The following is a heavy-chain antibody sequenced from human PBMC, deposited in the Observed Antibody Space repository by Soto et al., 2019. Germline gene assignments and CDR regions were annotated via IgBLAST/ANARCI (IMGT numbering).Heavy chain of an antibody. CDR2: IQNTGGT. CDR3: ARSRNLDV. D-gene: IGHD1-1*01. Sequence: QVQVQQWGAGLLKPSETLSLTCAVYGGSFSENHWSWIRQPPGKGLEWIGEIQNTGGTNYNPSLKSRVTISVDRSKNQLSLSLTSVSAADTAVYYCARSRNLDVWGQGTTVIVSS. J-gene: IGHJ6*02. CDR1: GGSFSENH. V-gene: IGHV4-34*01.